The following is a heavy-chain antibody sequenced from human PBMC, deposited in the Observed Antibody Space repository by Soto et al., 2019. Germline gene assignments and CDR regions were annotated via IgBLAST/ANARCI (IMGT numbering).Heavy chain of an antibody. CDR2: ISRASDYI. CDR3: VPSHNTLIRGRVRKHPYNWFDS. J-gene: IGHJ5*01. V-gene: IGHV3-21*01. Sequence: VQLVESGGGLVKPGGSLRLSCTASGFTFTSYGMTWVRQAPGKGLEWVSSISRASDYIYYADSVNGRFTISRDNAKNSWSLQMNSRRTEETAVFFCVPSHNTLIRGRVRKHPYNWFDSWGQGTLVTVSS. CDR1: GFTFTSYG. D-gene: IGHD3-10*01.